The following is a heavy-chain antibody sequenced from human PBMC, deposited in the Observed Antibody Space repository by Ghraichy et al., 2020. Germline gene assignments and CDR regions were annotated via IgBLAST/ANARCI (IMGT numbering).Heavy chain of an antibody. CDR1: RASIYSGNW. V-gene: IGHV4-4*02. CDR3: ARVLYGFVFDS. D-gene: IGHD2/OR15-2a*01. J-gene: IGHJ4*02. CDR2: IYYNGST. Sequence: SETLSLTCTVSRASIYSGNWWSWVRQSPGKGLEWIGEIYYNGSTNYSASLKGRVLMSVNTSKNQFSLKVNSMTAADTAVYYCARVLYGFVFDSWGQGTLVTVSS.